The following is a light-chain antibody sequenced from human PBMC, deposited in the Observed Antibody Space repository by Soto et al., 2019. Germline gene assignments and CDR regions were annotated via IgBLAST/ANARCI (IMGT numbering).Light chain of an antibody. Sequence: DIQMTQSPSTLSASVGDRVTITCRASQSISSWLAWYQKKPGKAPKLLIYKAFSLESGVPSRFSNSGYGTEFTLTISSLQPDEFATYYYHQYNSYSYTFSQGTKLEIK. CDR2: KAF. J-gene: IGKJ2*01. CDR3: HQYNSYSYT. CDR1: QSISSW. V-gene: IGKV1-5*03.